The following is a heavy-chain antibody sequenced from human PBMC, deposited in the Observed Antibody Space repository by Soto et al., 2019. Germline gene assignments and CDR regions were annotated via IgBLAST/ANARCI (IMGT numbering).Heavy chain of an antibody. V-gene: IGHV3-15*07. J-gene: IGHJ3*02. CDR1: GFTFSNAW. CDR2: IKSKTDGGTT. Sequence: GGSLRLSCAASGFTFSNAWMNWVRQAPGKGLEWVGRIKSKTDGGTTDYAAPVKGRFTISRDDSKNTLYLQMNSLKTEDTAVYYCTTEDFWVSRDAFDIWGQGTMVTVSS. D-gene: IGHD3-3*01. CDR3: TTEDFWVSRDAFDI.